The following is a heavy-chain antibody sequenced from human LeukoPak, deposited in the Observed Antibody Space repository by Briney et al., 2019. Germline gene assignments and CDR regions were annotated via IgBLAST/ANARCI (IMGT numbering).Heavy chain of an antibody. Sequence: SETLSLTCTVSGGSISSSSYYWGWIRQPPGKGLEWIGSIYYSGSTYYNPSLKSRVTISVDTSKNQYSLKLSSVTAADTAVYYCARHSAGSFDPWGQGTLVTVSS. CDR1: GGSISSSSYY. V-gene: IGHV4-39*01. D-gene: IGHD6-19*01. J-gene: IGHJ5*02. CDR3: ARHSAGSFDP. CDR2: IYYSGST.